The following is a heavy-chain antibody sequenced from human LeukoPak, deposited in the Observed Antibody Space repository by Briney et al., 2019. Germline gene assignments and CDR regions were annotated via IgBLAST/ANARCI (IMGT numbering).Heavy chain of an antibody. D-gene: IGHD3-9*01. CDR3: ARDQGLTGYFDY. CDR2: INPSGGST. CDR1: GYTFTSYY. V-gene: IGHV1-46*01. Sequence: ASVTVSCKASGYTFTSYYMHWVRQAPGQGLEWMGIINPSGGSTNYAQKFQGRVTMTRDTSTSTVYMELSSLRSEDTAAYYCARDQGLTGYFDYWGQGTLVTVSS. J-gene: IGHJ4*02.